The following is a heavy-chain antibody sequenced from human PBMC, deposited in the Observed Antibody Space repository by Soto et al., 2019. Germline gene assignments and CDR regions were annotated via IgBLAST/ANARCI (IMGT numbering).Heavy chain of an antibody. D-gene: IGHD3-22*01. Sequence: ELRLVESGGGLVKPGGSLRLSCVASGFSLRSYSMNWVRQAPGKGLEWVSCITSRSSYIYYEDSVKGRFTVSRDDAKNSVYLQMNSLRVEDTAVYYCARNPPDYYDSSGDDAFHIWGQGTMVTVSS. J-gene: IGHJ3*02. V-gene: IGHV3-21*01. CDR2: ITSRSSYI. CDR1: GFSLRSYS. CDR3: ARNPPDYYDSSGDDAFHI.